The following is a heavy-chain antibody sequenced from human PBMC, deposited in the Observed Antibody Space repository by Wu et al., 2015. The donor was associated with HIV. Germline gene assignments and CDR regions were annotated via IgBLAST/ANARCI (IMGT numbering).Heavy chain of an antibody. CDR2: IIPIFGTA. CDR3: ARVLGPYSYYDSSGYLDY. D-gene: IGHD3-22*01. Sequence: QVQLVQSGAEVKKPGSSVKVSCKASGGTFSSYAISWVRQAPGQGLEWMGGIIPIFGTANYAQKFQGRVTITAGESTSTAYMELSSLRSEDTAVYYCARVLGPYSYYDSSGYLDYWGQGTLVTVSS. J-gene: IGHJ4*02. V-gene: IGHV1-69*12. CDR1: GGTFSSYA.